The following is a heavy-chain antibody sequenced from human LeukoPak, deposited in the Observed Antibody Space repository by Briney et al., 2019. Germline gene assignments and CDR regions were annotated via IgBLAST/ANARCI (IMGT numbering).Heavy chain of an antibody. V-gene: IGHV3-53*01. CDR2: IYSGGSA. D-gene: IGHD1-26*01. J-gene: IGHJ4*02. CDR1: GFTVSSNY. Sequence: GGSLRLSCAASGFTVSSNYMSWVRQAPGKGLEWVSVIYSGGSAYYADSVRGRFTISRDNAKNSLYLQMNSLRAEDTALYYCARRWDSRFYFDYWGQGTLVTVSS. CDR3: ARRWDSRFYFDY.